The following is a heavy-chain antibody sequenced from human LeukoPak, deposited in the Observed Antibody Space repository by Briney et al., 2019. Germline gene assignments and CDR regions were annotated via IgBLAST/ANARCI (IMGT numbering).Heavy chain of an antibody. D-gene: IGHD3-3*01. Sequence: SVTVSCTASGGTFSSYAISWVRQAPGQGLEWMGGIIPIFGTANYAQKFQGRVTITADESTSTAYMELSSLRSEDTAVYYCARGDYDFWSGTFDYWGQGTLVTVSS. CDR3: ARGDYDFWSGTFDY. V-gene: IGHV1-69*13. J-gene: IGHJ4*02. CDR1: GGTFSSYA. CDR2: IIPIFGTA.